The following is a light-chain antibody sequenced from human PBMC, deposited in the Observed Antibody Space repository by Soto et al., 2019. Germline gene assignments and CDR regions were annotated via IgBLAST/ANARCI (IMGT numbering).Light chain of an antibody. V-gene: IGLV2-11*01. Sequence: QSALTQPRSVSGSPGQSVTISCTGNSSDVGGYNYVSWYQQHPGKAPKLMIYDVSKRPSGVPDRFSGSKSGNTASLTISGLQAEDEADYYCCSYAGSSYVFGTGTKATV. CDR2: DVS. J-gene: IGLJ1*01. CDR3: CSYAGSSYV. CDR1: SSDVGGYNY.